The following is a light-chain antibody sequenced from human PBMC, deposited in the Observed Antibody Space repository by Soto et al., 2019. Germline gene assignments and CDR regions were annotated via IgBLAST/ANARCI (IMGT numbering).Light chain of an antibody. V-gene: IGLV2-14*01. Sequence: QSVLTQPASVSGSPEQSITISCTGTISDFVVYNYVSWYQQLPGKAPKLMIYGVSNRPSGVSNRFSGSKSGNTASLTISGLQADDEADYYCSTHTTSGALQVFGAGTKVTVL. CDR1: ISDFVVYNY. CDR3: STHTTSGALQV. CDR2: GVS. J-gene: IGLJ1*01.